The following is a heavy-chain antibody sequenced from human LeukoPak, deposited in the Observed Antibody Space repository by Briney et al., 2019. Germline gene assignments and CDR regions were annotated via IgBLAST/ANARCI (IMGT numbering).Heavy chain of an antibody. CDR1: GFTLSNNA. Sequence: PGWSLRLSCVASGFTLSNNAMAWVRQAPGQGLEWVSALGGSDDRTDYADSVQGRFTISRDNSKNTLYLQMNSLRAEDTAVYYCAKDILRWAFDVWGQGTMVTVS. CDR3: AKDILRWAFDV. D-gene: IGHD4-23*01. CDR2: LGGSDDRT. V-gene: IGHV3-23*01. J-gene: IGHJ3*01.